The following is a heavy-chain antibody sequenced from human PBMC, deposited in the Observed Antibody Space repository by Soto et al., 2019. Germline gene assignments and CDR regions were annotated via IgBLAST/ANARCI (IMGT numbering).Heavy chain of an antibody. V-gene: IGHV3-48*03. CDR3: ARDSYYYGSGSYYNVPARYYYYYGMDV. CDR1: GFTFSSYE. Sequence: EVQLVESGGGLVQPGGSLRLSCAASGFTFSSYEMNWVRQAPGKGLEWVSYISSSGSTIYYADSVKGRFTISRDNAKNSLYLQMNSLRAEDTAVYYCARDSYYYGSGSYYNVPARYYYYYGMDVWGQGTTVTVSS. D-gene: IGHD3-10*01. J-gene: IGHJ6*02. CDR2: ISSSGSTI.